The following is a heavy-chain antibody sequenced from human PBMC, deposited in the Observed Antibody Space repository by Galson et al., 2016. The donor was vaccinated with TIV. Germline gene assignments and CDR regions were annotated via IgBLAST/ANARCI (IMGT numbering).Heavy chain of an antibody. D-gene: IGHD3-22*01. CDR1: GFSFRNVW. CDR2: IKRQSEGGTT. CDR3: ATEERLALEHSFDSGGYFFDY. Sequence: LRLSCAASGFSFRNVWMSWVGQAPGKGLEWVGRIKRQSEGGTTDYGAPVKGRFIISRDESEDILYLQMKSLKTEDTAVYYCATEERLALEHSFDSGGYFFDYWGQGTLVTASS. J-gene: IGHJ4*02. V-gene: IGHV3-15*01.